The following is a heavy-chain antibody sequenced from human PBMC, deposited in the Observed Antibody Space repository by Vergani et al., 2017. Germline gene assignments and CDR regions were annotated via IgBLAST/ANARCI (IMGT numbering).Heavy chain of an antibody. CDR3: AKGYYFDY. V-gene: IGHV3-9*01. CDR2: ISWNSGSI. CDR1: GFTFDDYA. J-gene: IGHJ4*02. Sequence: EVQLVESGGGLVQPGRSLRLSYAASGFTFDDYAMHWVRQAPGKGLEWVSGISWNSGSIGYADSVKGRLTISRDNAKNSLYMQMNSLRAEDTALYYCAKGYYFDYWGQGTLVTVSS.